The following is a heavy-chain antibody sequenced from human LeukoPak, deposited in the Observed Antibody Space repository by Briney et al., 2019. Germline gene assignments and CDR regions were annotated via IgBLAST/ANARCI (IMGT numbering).Heavy chain of an antibody. J-gene: IGHJ4*02. V-gene: IGHV1-46*01. CDR2: INPSGGST. CDR3: AREEHGGYHDY. CDR1: GYTFTNYY. D-gene: IGHD3-22*01. Sequence: ASVKVSCKASGYTFTNYYIHWVRQAPGQGLEWMGMINPSGGSTNYAQKFQGRVTMTRDTSTSTVYMELSSLGSEDTAVYYCAREEHGGYHDYWGRGTLVIVSS.